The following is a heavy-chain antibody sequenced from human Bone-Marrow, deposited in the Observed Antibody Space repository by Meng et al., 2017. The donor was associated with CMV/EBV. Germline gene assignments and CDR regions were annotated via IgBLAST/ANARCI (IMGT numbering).Heavy chain of an antibody. CDR1: GFTFSSYA. V-gene: IGHV3-30-3*01. CDR3: ARRAKEGESIAARFLRDY. CDR2: IEYDGSNK. Sequence: GESLKISCAASGFTFSSYAMHWVRQAPGKGLEWVAVIEYDGSNKYYADSVKGRFTISRDNSKNTLYLQMNSLRAEDTAVYYCARRAKEGESIAARFLRDYWGQGTLVTVSS. D-gene: IGHD6-6*01. J-gene: IGHJ4*02.